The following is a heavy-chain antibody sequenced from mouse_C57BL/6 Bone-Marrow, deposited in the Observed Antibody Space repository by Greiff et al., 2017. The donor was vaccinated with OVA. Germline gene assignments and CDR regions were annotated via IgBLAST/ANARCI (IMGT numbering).Heavy chain of an antibody. CDR1: GYTFTSYG. J-gene: IGHJ1*03. CDR2: IYPRSGNT. V-gene: IGHV1-81*01. CDR3: ARRGNWYFDV. D-gene: IGHD3-3*01. Sequence: VMLVESGAELARPGASVKLSCKASGYTFTSYGISWVKQRTGQGLEWIGEIYPRSGNTYYNEKFKGKATLTADKSSSTAYMELRSLTSEDSAVYFCARRGNWYFDVWGTGTTVTVSS.